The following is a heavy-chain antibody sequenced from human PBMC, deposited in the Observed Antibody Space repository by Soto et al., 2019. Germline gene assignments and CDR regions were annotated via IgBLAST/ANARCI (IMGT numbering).Heavy chain of an antibody. CDR3: AREKSSQWLASFDF. J-gene: IGHJ4*02. V-gene: IGHV3-30*14. D-gene: IGHD6-19*01. Sequence: PGGSLRLSCEASGFTFFTHAMHWVRQAPGKGLEWVAVISYDGGSEYYADSVRGRFPVSRDNSKNTLYLQINNLRREDTALYYCAREKSSQWLASFDFWGQGTLVTVSS. CDR1: GFTFFTHA. CDR2: ISYDGGSE.